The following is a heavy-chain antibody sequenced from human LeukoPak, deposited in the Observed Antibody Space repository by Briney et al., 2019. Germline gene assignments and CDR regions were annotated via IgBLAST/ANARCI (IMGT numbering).Heavy chain of an antibody. J-gene: IGHJ4*02. CDR1: GFTFNSYA. CDR3: VKGGRRLIGGLEY. CDR2: ISSIGGSA. V-gene: IGHV3-64D*06. D-gene: IGHD2-15*01. Sequence: GGSLRLSCSASGFTFNSYAMHWVRQAPGKGLEYVSAISSIGGSASYAYSVKGRFTISRDNSKNTVYLQMSSLRAEDTDVYYYVKGGRRLIGGLEYWGQGTVVSV.